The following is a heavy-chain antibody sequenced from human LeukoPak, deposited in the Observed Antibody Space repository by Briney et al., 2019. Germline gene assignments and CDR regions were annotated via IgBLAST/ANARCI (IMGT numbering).Heavy chain of an antibody. CDR2: IYSGGST. Sequence: GGSLRLSCAASGFTASSNYMSWVRQAPGKGLEWVSVIYSGGSTYYADSVKGRFTISRDNSKNSLYLQMNSLRAEDTALYYCAKAADYGDFPYYFDYWGQGTLVTVSS. J-gene: IGHJ4*02. V-gene: IGHV3-53*05. CDR1: GFTASSNY. D-gene: IGHD4-17*01. CDR3: AKAADYGDFPYYFDY.